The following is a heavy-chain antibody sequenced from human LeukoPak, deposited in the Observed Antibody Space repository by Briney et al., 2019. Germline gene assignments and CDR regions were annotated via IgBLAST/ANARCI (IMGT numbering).Heavy chain of an antibody. CDR3: ARGSSGWYVPVDY. CDR2: IYHSGST. V-gene: IGHV4-39*07. D-gene: IGHD6-19*01. J-gene: IGHJ4*02. CDR1: GGSISSSSYY. Sequence: SETLSLTCTVSGGSISSSSYYWGWIRQPPGKGLEWIVSIYHSGSTYYNPSLKSRVTISVDTSKNQFSLKLRSVTAADTAVYYCARGSSGWYVPVDYWGQGTLVTVSS.